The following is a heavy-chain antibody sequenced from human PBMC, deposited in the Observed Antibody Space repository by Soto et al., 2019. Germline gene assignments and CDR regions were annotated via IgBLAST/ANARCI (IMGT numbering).Heavy chain of an antibody. Sequence: EVQLVESGGGLVKPGGSLRLSCAASGFTFSSYSMNWVRQAPGKGLEWVSSISSSSSYIYYADSVKGRFTISRDNAKNSQYLQMKGLRAEDTAVYYCARGGSSTSSDYWGQGTLVTVSS. CDR3: ARGGSSTSSDY. CDR1: GFTFSSYS. V-gene: IGHV3-21*01. J-gene: IGHJ4*02. D-gene: IGHD2-2*01. CDR2: ISSSSSYI.